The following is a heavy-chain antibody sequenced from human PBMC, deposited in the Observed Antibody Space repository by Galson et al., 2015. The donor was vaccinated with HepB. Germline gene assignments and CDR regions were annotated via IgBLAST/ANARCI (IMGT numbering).Heavy chain of an antibody. V-gene: IGHV3-30-3*01. Sequence: SLRLSCAASGFTFSNYAMHWVRQAPGKGLEWVAVIAYDGSNKYYGDSVEGRFTISRDNSKNTLYLQMNSLRAEETAVYYCARGAREDTAMVRVLAFDYWGLGTLVTVSS. CDR2: IAYDGSNK. J-gene: IGHJ4*02. D-gene: IGHD5-18*01. CDR3: ARGAREDTAMVRVLAFDY. CDR1: GFTFSNYA.